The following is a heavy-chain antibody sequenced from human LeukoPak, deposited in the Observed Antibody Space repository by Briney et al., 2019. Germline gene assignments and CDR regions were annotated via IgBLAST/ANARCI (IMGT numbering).Heavy chain of an antibody. V-gene: IGHV1-24*01. Sequence: ASVKVSCKVSGYTLTELSMHWVRQAPGKGLEWMGGFDPEDGETIYAQKLQGRVTMTEDTSTDTAYMELSSLRSEDTAVYYCATTLGGSYRYWYFDLWGRGTLVTVS. J-gene: IGHJ2*01. CDR2: FDPEDGET. CDR1: GYTLTELS. CDR3: ATTLGGSYRYWYFDL. D-gene: IGHD1-26*01.